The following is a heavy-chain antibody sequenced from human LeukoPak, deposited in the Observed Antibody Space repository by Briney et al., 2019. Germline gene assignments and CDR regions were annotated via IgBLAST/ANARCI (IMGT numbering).Heavy chain of an antibody. V-gene: IGHV4-4*02. Sequence: PSGTLSLTCAVSGGSISSSNWWSWVRQPPGKGLEWIGEIYHSGSTNYNPSLKSRVTISVDKSKNQFSLKLSSVTAADTAVYYCARVKDTMVRGVTSLDYWGQGTLVTVSS. D-gene: IGHD3-10*01. CDR2: IYHSGST. CDR3: ARVKDTMVRGVTSLDY. CDR1: GGSISSSNW. J-gene: IGHJ4*02.